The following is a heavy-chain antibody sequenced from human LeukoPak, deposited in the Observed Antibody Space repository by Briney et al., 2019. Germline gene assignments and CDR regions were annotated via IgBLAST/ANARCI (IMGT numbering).Heavy chain of an antibody. CDR3: ARLQINEYCSSTSCYYYYGMDV. CDR2: FDPSDSYT. V-gene: IGHV5-10-1*01. D-gene: IGHD2-2*01. Sequence: GASLKISGRGSGYSSTSSLISWGRQMPGKGLDGMGGFDPSDSYTTYSPSFQAHVTISADKSISTAYLQWSSLKASDTAMYYCARLQINEYCSSTSCYYYYGMDVWGKGTTVTVSS. J-gene: IGHJ6*04. CDR1: GYSSTSSL.